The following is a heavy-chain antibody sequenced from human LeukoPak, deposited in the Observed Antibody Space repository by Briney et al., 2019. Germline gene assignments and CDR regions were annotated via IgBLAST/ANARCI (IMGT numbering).Heavy chain of an antibody. CDR1: GYTFTSYG. J-gene: IGHJ4*02. Sequence: ASVTVSCKASGYTFTSYGISWVRQAPGQGLGWMGWISAYNGNTNYAQKLQGRVTMTTDTSTSTAYMELRGLRSDDTAVYYWARDGDGLPSDYWGQGTLVTVSS. V-gene: IGHV1-18*01. CDR2: ISAYNGNT. D-gene: IGHD2-21*01. CDR3: ARDGDGLPSDY.